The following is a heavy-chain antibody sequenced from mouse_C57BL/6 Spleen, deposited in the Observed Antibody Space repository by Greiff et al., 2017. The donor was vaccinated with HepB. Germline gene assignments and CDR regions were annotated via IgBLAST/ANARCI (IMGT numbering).Heavy chain of an antibody. Sequence: DVMLVESGGGLVKPGGSLKLSCAASGFTFSDYGMHWVRQAPEKGLEWVAYISSGSSTIYYADTVKGRFTISRDNAKNTLFLQMTSLRSEDTAMYYCAKSRGYFDYWGQGTTLTVSS. V-gene: IGHV5-17*01. CDR1: GFTFSDYG. CDR2: ISSGSSTI. J-gene: IGHJ2*01. CDR3: AKSRGYFDY.